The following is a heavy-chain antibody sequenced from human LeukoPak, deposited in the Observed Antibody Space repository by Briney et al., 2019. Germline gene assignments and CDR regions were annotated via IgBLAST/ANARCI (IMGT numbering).Heavy chain of an antibody. CDR2: INPNSGGT. CDR1: GGTFSSYA. J-gene: IGHJ4*02. V-gene: IGHV1-2*02. D-gene: IGHD6-19*01. Sequence: ASVKVSCKASGGTFSSYAISWVRQAPGQGLEWMGWINPNSGGTNYAQKFQGRVTMTRDTSISTAYMELSRLRSDDTAVYYCARAHVIPKYSSGWYYFDYWGQGTLVTVSS. CDR3: ARAHVIPKYSSGWYYFDY.